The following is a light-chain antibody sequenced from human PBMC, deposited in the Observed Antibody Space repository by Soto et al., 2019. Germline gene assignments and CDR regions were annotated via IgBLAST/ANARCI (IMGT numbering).Light chain of an antibody. V-gene: IGLV2-14*01. CDR1: SSDVGSYNY. J-gene: IGLJ1*01. CDR2: DVS. Sequence: QSVLTQPASVSGSPGQSITISCTGTSSDVGSYNYVSWYQQHPGRAPELMIYDVSNRPSGVSNRFSGSKSGNTASLTISGLQAEDEADYYCSSYTSSRTLYVFGTGTKVTVL. CDR3: SSYTSSRTLYV.